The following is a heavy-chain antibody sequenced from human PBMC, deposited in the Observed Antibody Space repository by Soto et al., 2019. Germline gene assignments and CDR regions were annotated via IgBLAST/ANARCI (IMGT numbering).Heavy chain of an antibody. CDR2: IYPGDSDT. D-gene: IGHD2-15*01. V-gene: IGHV5-51*01. CDR1: GYSCTSYW. J-gene: IGHJ6*02. Sequence: PGESLKISCKGSGYSCTSYWIGWVRQMPGKGLEWMGIIYPGDSDTRYSPSLQGQLTISADKSISTAYLQWSSLKASDTAMYYCARLDGCSGGSCYSNYYYGMDVWGQGTTGTVSS. CDR3: ARLDGCSGGSCYSNYYYGMDV.